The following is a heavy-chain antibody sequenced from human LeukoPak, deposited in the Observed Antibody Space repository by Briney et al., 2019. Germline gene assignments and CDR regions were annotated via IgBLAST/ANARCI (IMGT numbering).Heavy chain of an antibody. Sequence: GGSLRLSCAASGFTFSRYAMSWVRQAPGKGLEWVSAISGSGGSTYYADSVKGRFTISRDNSKNTLYLQMNSLRAEDTAVYYCVELDFCGSYYFDYWGQGTLVTVSS. CDR1: GFTFSRYA. CDR2: ISGSGGST. V-gene: IGHV3-23*01. J-gene: IGHJ4*02. CDR3: VELDFCGSYYFDY. D-gene: IGHD1-26*01.